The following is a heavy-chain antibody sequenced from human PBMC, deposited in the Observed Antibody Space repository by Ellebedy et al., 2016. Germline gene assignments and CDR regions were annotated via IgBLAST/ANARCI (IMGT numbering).Heavy chain of an antibody. J-gene: IGHJ4*02. Sequence: GSLRLSXAVYGGSFSGYYWSWIRQPPGKGLEWIGEINHSGSTNYNPSLKSRVTISVDTSKNQFSLKLSSVTAADTAVYYCARSARRGYSYDIFDYWGQGTLVTVSS. D-gene: IGHD5-18*01. CDR2: INHSGST. V-gene: IGHV4-34*01. CDR3: ARSARRGYSYDIFDY. CDR1: GGSFSGYY.